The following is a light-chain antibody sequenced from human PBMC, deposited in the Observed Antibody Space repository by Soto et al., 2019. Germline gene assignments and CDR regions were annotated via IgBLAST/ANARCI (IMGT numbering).Light chain of an antibody. Sequence: DIQMTQSPSTLSASVGDRVTITCRASQSISSWLAWYQQKPGKAPKLLIYKASSLESGVPSRFSGSGSGTEFTLTISSLQPADFATYYCQQYNSPWTLGQGTKVEIK. J-gene: IGKJ1*01. CDR3: QQYNSPWT. CDR1: QSISSW. V-gene: IGKV1-5*03. CDR2: KAS.